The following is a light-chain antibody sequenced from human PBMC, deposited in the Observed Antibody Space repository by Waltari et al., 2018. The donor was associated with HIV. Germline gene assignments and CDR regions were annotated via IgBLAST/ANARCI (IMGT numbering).Light chain of an antibody. CDR2: LGS. CDR3: MQALQTPFT. V-gene: IGKV2-28*01. CDR1: QSLLHTNGYNY. Sequence: DIVMTQSPLSLPVTPGEPASISCRSSQSLLHTNGYNYLVWYLQKPVQSPQLLIYLGSYRACGVPDRCSGSGSGTDFTLKITRVEAEDVGVYYCMQALQTPFTFGPGTKVEIK. J-gene: IGKJ3*01.